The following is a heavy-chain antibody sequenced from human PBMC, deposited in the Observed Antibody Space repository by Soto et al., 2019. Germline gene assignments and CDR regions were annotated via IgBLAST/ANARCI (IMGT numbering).Heavy chain of an antibody. CDR1: GGFISNTNS. J-gene: IGHJ5*02. Sequence: QVQLQESGPGLVKPSGTLSLTCAVSGGFISNTNSWTWVRQPPGMGLEWIGEIYLSGNTNYSPSLRSRVSISVHKTKNQFSLNLTSVTAADTAVYYCARNLGMTTMTPWGQGTLVTVSS. CDR2: IYLSGNT. CDR3: ARNLGMTTMTP. V-gene: IGHV4-4*02. D-gene: IGHD4-17*01.